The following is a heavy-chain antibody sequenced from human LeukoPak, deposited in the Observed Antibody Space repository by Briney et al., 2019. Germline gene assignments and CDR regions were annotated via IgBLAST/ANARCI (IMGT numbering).Heavy chain of an antibody. CDR1: GFSFDLSA. CDR3: AKDTGRDYYYMDV. V-gene: IGHV3-30*18. J-gene: IGHJ6*03. CDR2: ISHDGRNK. Sequence: GGSLRLSCVVSGFSFDLSAMHWVRQAPGKGLEWVALISHDGRNKYNTDSVKGRFTISRDNSKDTLFLQMNSLRVEDTAVYYCAKDTGRDYYYMDVWGKGTTVTISS. D-gene: IGHD2-8*02.